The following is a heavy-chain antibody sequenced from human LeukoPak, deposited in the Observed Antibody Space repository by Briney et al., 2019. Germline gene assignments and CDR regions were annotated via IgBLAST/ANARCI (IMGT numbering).Heavy chain of an antibody. CDR1: GFTFSSYA. CDR3: AKAAAASYYFDC. J-gene: IGHJ4*02. Sequence: GGSLRLSCAASGFTFSSYAMHWVRQAPGKGLEWVAVISYDGSNKYYADSVKGRFTISRDNSKNTLYLQMNSLRAEDTAVYYCAKAAAASYYFDCWGQGTLVTVSS. CDR2: ISYDGSNK. D-gene: IGHD6-13*01. V-gene: IGHV3-30*04.